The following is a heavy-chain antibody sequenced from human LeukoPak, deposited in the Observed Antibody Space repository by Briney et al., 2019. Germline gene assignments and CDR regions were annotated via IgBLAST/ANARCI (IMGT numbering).Heavy chain of an antibody. V-gene: IGHV3-33*01. CDR1: GFTFSNYG. J-gene: IGHJ4*02. D-gene: IGHD4-17*01. CDR2: IWYDGSNK. Sequence: GGSLRLSCAASGFTFSNYGMHWVRQAPGKGLEWVAAIWYDGSNKYYGDSVKGRFTISRDNSKKTLYLQMNSLRAEATTAYYCARAGYGDPHFAFWGQGTLVTVSS. CDR3: ARAGYGDPHFAF.